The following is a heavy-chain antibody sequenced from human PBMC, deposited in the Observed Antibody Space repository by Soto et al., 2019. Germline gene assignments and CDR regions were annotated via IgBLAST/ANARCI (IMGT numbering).Heavy chain of an antibody. J-gene: IGHJ4*02. CDR3: ARGDGNYDILTGYYGR. CDR1: GGSISRGGYY. D-gene: IGHD3-9*01. CDR2: IYYSGST. Sequence: SETLSLTCTVSGGSISRGGYYWSWIRQHPGKGLEWIGYIYYSGSTYYNPSLKSRVTISVDTSKNQFSLKLSSVTAADTAVYYCARGDGNYDILTGYYGRWGQGTLVTVSS. V-gene: IGHV4-31*03.